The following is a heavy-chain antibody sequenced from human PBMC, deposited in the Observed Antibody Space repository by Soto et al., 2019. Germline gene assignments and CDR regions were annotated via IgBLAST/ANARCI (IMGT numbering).Heavy chain of an antibody. CDR3: ANSRDGYNQHY. CDR2: IYYSGST. D-gene: IGHD5-12*01. J-gene: IGHJ4*02. V-gene: IGHV4-59*01. CDR1: GGSISSYY. Sequence: SETLSLTYTVSGGSISSYYWSWIRQPPGKGLEWIGYIYYSGSTNYNPSLKSRVTISVDTSKNQFSLKLSSVTAADPAVYYCANSRDGYNQHYWGQGTLVTSPQ.